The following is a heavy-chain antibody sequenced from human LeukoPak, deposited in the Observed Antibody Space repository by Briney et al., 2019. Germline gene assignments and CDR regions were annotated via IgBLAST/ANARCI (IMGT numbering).Heavy chain of an antibody. V-gene: IGHV1-3*01. CDR3: AREHDFLIDYSFDY. CDR2: INAGNGNT. J-gene: IGHJ4*02. D-gene: IGHD3-3*01. CDR1: GYTFTTYS. Sequence: ASVKVSCKASGYTFTTYSIFWVRQAPGQRLEWMGWINAGNGNTKYSQKLQGRVTITRDTSANTAYVELSSLRSEDTAVYYCAREHDFLIDYSFDYWGQGTLVTVSS.